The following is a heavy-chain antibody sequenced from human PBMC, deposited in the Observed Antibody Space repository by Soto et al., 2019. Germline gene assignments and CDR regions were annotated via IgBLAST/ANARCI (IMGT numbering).Heavy chain of an antibody. J-gene: IGHJ5*02. CDR2: IYYSGST. CDR1: GGSISSYY. D-gene: IGHD1-26*01. CDR3: ARLSGSFPRLFDP. Sequence: PSETLSLTGTVSGGSISSYYWSWIRQPPGKGLEWIGYIYYSGSTNYNPSLKSRVTISVDTSKNQFSLKLSSVTAADTAVYYCARLSGSFPRLFDPWGQGTLVTVSS. V-gene: IGHV4-59*01.